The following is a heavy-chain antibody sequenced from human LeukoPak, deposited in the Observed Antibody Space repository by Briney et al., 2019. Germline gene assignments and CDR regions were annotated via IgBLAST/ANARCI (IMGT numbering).Heavy chain of an antibody. V-gene: IGHV1-2*02. Sequence: ASVKVSCKASGYTFTDYYIHWVRQAPGQGLEWMGWINPYNGNTNYAQKLQGRVTITTDTSTSTAYMEMTRLRSDDTAVYYCAREEVDYGATFDHWGQGTLVTVSS. D-gene: IGHD4-17*01. CDR2: INPYNGNT. CDR3: AREEVDYGATFDH. CDR1: GYTFTDYY. J-gene: IGHJ4*02.